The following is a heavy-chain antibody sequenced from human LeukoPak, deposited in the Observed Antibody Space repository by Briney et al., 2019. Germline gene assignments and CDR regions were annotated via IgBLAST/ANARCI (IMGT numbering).Heavy chain of an antibody. J-gene: IGHJ4*02. D-gene: IGHD3-9*01. CDR2: IIPILGIA. V-gene: IGHV1-69*02. CDR3: ARSGAFPMYYDILTGYYLFDY. CDR1: GGTFSSYT. Sequence: SVKVSCKASGGTFSSYTVSWVRQAPGQGLEWMGRIIPILGIANYAQKFQGRVTITADKSTSTAYMELSSLRSEDTAVYYCARSGAFPMYYDILTGYYLFDYWGQGTLVTVSS.